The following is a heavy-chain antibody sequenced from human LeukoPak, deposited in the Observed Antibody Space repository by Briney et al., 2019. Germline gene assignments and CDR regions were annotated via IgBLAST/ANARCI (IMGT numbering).Heavy chain of an antibody. J-gene: IGHJ3*01. CDR2: TSGSGGSK. V-gene: IGHV3-23*01. CDR1: GFTFKSHA. Sequence: GGSLRLSCVASGFTFKSHAVSWVRQAPGKGLGWVSATSGSGGSKFYADSVKGRFTISRDNSKDTLYLQMNNLRVEDTAMYYCAKFPSYDSSGHDGFDVWGQGTRVTVS. CDR3: AKFPSYDSSGHDGFDV. D-gene: IGHD3-22*01.